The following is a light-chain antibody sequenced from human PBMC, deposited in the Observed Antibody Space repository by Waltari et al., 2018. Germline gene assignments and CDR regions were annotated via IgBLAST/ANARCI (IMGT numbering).Light chain of an antibody. V-gene: IGLV1-40*01. CDR1: GSHLGAGYD. CDR3: QSYDTSLSVV. CDR2: GTS. J-gene: IGLJ2*01. Sequence: QSVLTQPPSVSGAPGQRVSISCTGRGSHLGAGYDVHWYQQHPGKAPKLLIYGTSTRPPGVPDRFFGSQSGTSASLAITALQAEDEAEYYCQSYDTSLSVVFGGGTKLTVL.